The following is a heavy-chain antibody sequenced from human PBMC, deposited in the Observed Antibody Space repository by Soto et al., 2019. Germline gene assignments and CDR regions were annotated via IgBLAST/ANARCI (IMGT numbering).Heavy chain of an antibody. Sequence: QVQLQESGPGLVKPSGTLSLTCAVSGGSISTSNWWTWVRQPPGKGLEWIGEIHHSGSTNSNPSLKSRVTILIHKSTNQFSLNLSSVTAADTAMYYCARAARIAADYWGQGTLVTVSS. CDR1: GGSISTSNW. D-gene: IGHD6-25*01. CDR3: ARAARIAADY. J-gene: IGHJ4*02. V-gene: IGHV4-4*02. CDR2: IHHSGST.